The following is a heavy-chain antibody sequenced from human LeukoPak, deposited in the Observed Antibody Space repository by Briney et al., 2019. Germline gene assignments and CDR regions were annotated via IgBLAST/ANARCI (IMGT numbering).Heavy chain of an antibody. D-gene: IGHD1-14*01. CDR3: ARGPYNDAFDI. CDR1: GYSISSGYY. J-gene: IGHJ3*02. V-gene: IGHV4-38-2*02. Sequence: SETLSLTCTVSGYSISSGYYWGWIRQPPGKGLEWIGRIYTSGSTNYNPSLKSRVTMSVDTSKNQFSLKLSSVTAADTAVYYCARGPYNDAFDIWGQGTMVTVSS. CDR2: IYTSGST.